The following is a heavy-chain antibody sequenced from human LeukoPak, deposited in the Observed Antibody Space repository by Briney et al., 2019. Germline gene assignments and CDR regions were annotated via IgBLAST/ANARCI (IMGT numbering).Heavy chain of an antibody. Sequence: GESLKISCKGSGYSFTSYWIGWLRQMPGKGLEWMGIIYPGDSDTRYSPSFQGQVTISADKSISTAYPQWSSLKASDTAMYYCAIQHSTEAVDYWGQGTLVTVSS. CDR3: AIQHSTEAVDY. V-gene: IGHV5-51*01. CDR1: GYSFTSYW. D-gene: IGHD6-13*01. J-gene: IGHJ4*02. CDR2: IYPGDSDT.